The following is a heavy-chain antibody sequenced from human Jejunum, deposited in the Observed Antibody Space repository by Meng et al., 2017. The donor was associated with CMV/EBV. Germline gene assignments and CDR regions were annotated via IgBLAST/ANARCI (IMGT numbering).Heavy chain of an antibody. V-gene: IGHV4-4*07. D-gene: IGHD3-22*01. CDR2: IFTTGSS. CDR1: LCVLSFYY. J-gene: IGHJ4*02. Sequence: QGRLAESGAGLLKPSWTLSLTFHVSLCVLSFYYWSWIRKPAGKGLEWIGRIFTTGSSNYHPSLKSRVTMSVDKSKNQISLRLTAVTAADTAIYYCVRETDMTVGPHFDYWGQGALVTVSS. CDR3: VRETDMTVGPHFDY.